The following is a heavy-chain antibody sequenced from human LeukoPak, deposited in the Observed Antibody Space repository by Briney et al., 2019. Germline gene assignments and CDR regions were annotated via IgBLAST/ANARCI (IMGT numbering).Heavy chain of an antibody. CDR1: GFTFSGYS. D-gene: IGHD1-26*01. CDR3: ASSGSYRFDY. V-gene: IGHV3-48*02. CDR2: ITASGTAM. Sequence: GGSLRLSCAASGFTFSGYSMNWVRQAPGKGLEWVSHITASGTAMFYADSVKGRFTISRDNAKNSLYLQMNSLRNEDTAVYYCASSGSYRFDYWGQGTLATVSS. J-gene: IGHJ4*02.